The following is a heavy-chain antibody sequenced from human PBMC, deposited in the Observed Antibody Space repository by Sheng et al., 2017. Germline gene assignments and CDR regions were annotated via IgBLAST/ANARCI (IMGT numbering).Heavy chain of an antibody. D-gene: IGHD3-22*01. CDR3: ARYYYDSSGDRAFDI. J-gene: IGHJ3*02. CDR2: IYYSGST. V-gene: IGHV4-39*07. Sequence: QLQLQESGPGLVKPSETLSLTCTVSGGSISSSSYYWGWIRQPPGKGLEWIGSIYYSGSTYYNPSLKSRVTISVDTSKNQFSLKLSSVTAADTAVYYCARYYYDSSGDRAFDIWGQGTMVTVSS. CDR1: GGSISSSSYY.